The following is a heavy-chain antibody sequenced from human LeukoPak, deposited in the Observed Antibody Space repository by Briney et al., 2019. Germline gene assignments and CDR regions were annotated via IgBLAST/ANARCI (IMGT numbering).Heavy chain of an antibody. CDR3: ARDGTTTLYYMDV. J-gene: IGHJ6*03. CDR1: GFTVSSYA. Sequence: GGSLRLSCAASGFTVSSYAMSWVRQAPGKGLEWVSTLSGTGGNTFYADCVKGRFTISRDNSKSTVYLQMSSLRAEDTAVYYCARDGTTTLYYMDVWGKGTTVTVSS. D-gene: IGHD1-26*01. CDR2: LSGTGGNT. V-gene: IGHV3-23*01.